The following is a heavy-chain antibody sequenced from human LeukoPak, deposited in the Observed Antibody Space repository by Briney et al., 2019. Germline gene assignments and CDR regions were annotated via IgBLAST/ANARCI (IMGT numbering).Heavy chain of an antibody. J-gene: IGHJ4*02. D-gene: IGHD4-11*01. CDR2: VSGNGATT. CDR3: ARVPHPTYYFDY. V-gene: IGHV3-23*01. CDR1: GFTFSSYA. Sequence: PGGSLRLSCAASGFTFSSYAMSWVRLAPGKGLEWVSTVSGNGATTYYADSVKGRFTISRDNSKNTLDLQMSSLRAEDTAIYFCARVPHPTYYFDYWGRGTLVTVSS.